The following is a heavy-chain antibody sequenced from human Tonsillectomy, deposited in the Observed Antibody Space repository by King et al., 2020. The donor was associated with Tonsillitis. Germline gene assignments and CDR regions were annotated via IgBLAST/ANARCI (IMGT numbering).Heavy chain of an antibody. CDR3: ARDDSENDNSFGDY. V-gene: IGHV3-7*03. CDR1: GFTFSSFW. CDR2: IKQDGGRA. J-gene: IGHJ4*02. Sequence: VQLVESGGGLVQPGGSLRLSCAASGFTFSSFWMSWVRQAPGKGLEWVADIKQDGGRAYYVDSVKGRFTISRDNAKNSLYLQMNSLGVDDTAVYYCARDDSENDNSFGDYWGQGTLVTVSS. D-gene: IGHD3-10*01.